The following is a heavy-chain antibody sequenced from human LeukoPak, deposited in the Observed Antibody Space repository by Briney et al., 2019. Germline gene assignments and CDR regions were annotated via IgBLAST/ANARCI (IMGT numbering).Heavy chain of an antibody. CDR2: ISGSGGST. CDR3: AKAYYDILTGYYNY. D-gene: IGHD3-9*01. V-gene: IGHV3-23*01. Sequence: PGGSLRLSCAASAFPFSSYGMHWVRQAPGKGLEWVSAISGSGGSTYYADSVKGRFTISRDNSKNTLYLQMNSLRAEDTAVYYCAKAYYDILTGYYNYWGQGTLVTVSS. J-gene: IGHJ4*02. CDR1: AFPFSSYG.